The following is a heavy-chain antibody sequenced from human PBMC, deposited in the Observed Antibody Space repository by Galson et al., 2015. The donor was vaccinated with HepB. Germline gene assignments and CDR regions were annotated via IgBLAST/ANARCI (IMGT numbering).Heavy chain of an antibody. J-gene: IGHJ4*02. D-gene: IGHD3-9*01. Sequence: SLRLSCAASGFTFSDHNMHWVRQAPVKGLEWLAVISPDESIAYYADSVRGQFTISRDNSKNRLFLQMDGLRPEDTAMYYCAKDFQWNFDLWGQGTLVTVSS. V-gene: IGHV3-30*13. CDR3: AKDFQWNFDL. CDR1: GFTFSDHN. CDR2: ISPDESIA.